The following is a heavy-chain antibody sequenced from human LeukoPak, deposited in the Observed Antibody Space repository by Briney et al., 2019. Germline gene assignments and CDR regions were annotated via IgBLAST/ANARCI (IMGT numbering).Heavy chain of an antibody. CDR1: GFTVSSNY. CDR3: ARGPLIAVAGTRDFDY. D-gene: IGHD6-19*01. V-gene: IGHV3-66*01. CDR2: IYSGGST. Sequence: GGSLRLSCAASGFTVSSNYMSWVRQAPGKGLEWVSVIYSGGSTYYADSVKGRFTISRDNSKNTLYLQMNSLRAEDTAVYYCARGPLIAVAGTRDFDYWGQGTLVTVSS. J-gene: IGHJ4*02.